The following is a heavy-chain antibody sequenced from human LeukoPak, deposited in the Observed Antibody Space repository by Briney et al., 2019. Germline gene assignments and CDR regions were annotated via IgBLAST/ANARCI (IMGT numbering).Heavy chain of an antibody. CDR3: ATLPYYYDSSGSYYFDY. Sequence: GGSLRLSCIASGFTFSNYGMSWVRQAPGKGLEWVSAISGSGGSTYYADSVKGRFTISRDNSKNTLYLQMNSLRVEDTAVYYCATLPYYYDSSGSYYFDYWGQGTLVTVSS. CDR2: ISGSGGST. D-gene: IGHD3-22*01. CDR1: GFTFSNYG. V-gene: IGHV3-23*01. J-gene: IGHJ4*02.